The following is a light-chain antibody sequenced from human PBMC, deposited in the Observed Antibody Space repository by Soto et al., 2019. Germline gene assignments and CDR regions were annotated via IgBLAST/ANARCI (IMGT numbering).Light chain of an antibody. CDR1: QSISTW. Sequence: DIQMTQSPSTLSASVGDRVAITCRASQSISTWLAWYQQKSGKAPKLLIYKASTLESGVPSRFSGSGSGREFTLTISSLQPDDFATYYCQQYNSFSRTFGQGTKLEIK. V-gene: IGKV1-5*03. CDR3: QQYNSFSRT. J-gene: IGKJ2*01. CDR2: KAS.